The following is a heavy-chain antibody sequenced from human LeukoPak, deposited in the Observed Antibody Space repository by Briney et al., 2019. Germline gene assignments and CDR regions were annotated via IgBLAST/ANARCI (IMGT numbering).Heavy chain of an antibody. D-gene: IGHD6-13*01. V-gene: IGHV3-15*01. Sequence: GGSLRLSCAASGFTFSNAWMSWVRQAPGKGLEWVGRIKSKTDGGTTDYAAPVKGRFTISRDDSKNTLYLQMNSLKTEGTAVYYCTTSSSWSEGIDYWGQGTLVTVSS. J-gene: IGHJ4*02. CDR3: TTSSSWSEGIDY. CDR1: GFTFSNAW. CDR2: IKSKTDGGTT.